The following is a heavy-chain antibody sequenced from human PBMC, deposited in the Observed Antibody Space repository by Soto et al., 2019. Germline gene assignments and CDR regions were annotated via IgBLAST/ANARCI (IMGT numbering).Heavy chain of an antibody. CDR2: ITSSSSYI. V-gene: IGHV3-21*01. CDR3: ARLLPDSSSRHH. D-gene: IGHD6-13*01. CDR1: GFTFSSYS. Sequence: PGGSLRLSCAASGFTFSSYSMNWVRQAPGKGLEWVSSITSSSSYIYYADSVKGRFTISRDNAKNSLYLQMNSLRAEDTAVYYCARLLPDSSSRHHWGQGTLVTV. J-gene: IGHJ5*02.